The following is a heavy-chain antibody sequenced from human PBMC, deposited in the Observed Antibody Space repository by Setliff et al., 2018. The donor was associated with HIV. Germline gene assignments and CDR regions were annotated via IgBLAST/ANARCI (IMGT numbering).Heavy chain of an antibody. CDR2: INPNSGAT. CDR3: AASQIQEGMVRGVFDS. D-gene: IGHD3-10*01. V-gene: IGHV1-2*02. J-gene: IGHJ4*02. Sequence: ASVKVSCKTSGYAFSDYYINWVRQAPGQGLEWVGWINPNSGATEYAQKFQGRVSMTRDTSTRATYMELSSLRSEDTAVYYCAASQIQEGMVRGVFDSWGQGTVVTVSS. CDR1: GYAFSDYY.